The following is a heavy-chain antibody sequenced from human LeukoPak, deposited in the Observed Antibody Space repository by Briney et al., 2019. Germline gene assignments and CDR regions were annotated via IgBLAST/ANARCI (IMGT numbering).Heavy chain of an antibody. V-gene: IGHV4-31*03. Sequence: PSETLSLTCTVSGGSISSGGYYWSWIRQHPGKGLEWIGYIYYSGSTYYNPSLKSRVTISVDTSKNQFSLKLSSVTAADTAVYYCARGDYDSSGYSSPGCYGMDVWGQGTTVTVSS. CDR3: ARGDYDSSGYSSPGCYGMDV. D-gene: IGHD3-22*01. CDR1: GGSISSGGYY. J-gene: IGHJ6*02. CDR2: IYYSGST.